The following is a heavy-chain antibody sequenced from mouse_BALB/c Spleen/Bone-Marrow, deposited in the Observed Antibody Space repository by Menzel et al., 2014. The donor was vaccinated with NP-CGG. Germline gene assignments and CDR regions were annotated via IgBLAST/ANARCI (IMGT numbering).Heavy chain of an antibody. Sequence: VQLQQSGAELVKPGASVKLSCTASGFNIKDTYMHWVKQRPEQGLEWIGRIDPANGNTKYDPKFQGKATITADTSSNTAYLQLSSLTSEDTAVYYCASYRYGCFFDGWGAGTTVSVSS. J-gene: IGHJ1*01. CDR1: GFNIKDTY. D-gene: IGHD2-14*01. CDR2: IDPANGNT. CDR3: ASYRYGCFFDG. V-gene: IGHV14-3*02.